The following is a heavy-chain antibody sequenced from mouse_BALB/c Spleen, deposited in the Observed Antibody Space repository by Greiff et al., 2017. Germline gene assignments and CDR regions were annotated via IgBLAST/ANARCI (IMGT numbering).Heavy chain of an antibody. CDR3: ARHSTFYAMDY. CDR1: GFTFSSYT. CDR2: ISNGGGST. J-gene: IGHJ4*01. V-gene: IGHV5-12-2*01. D-gene: IGHD2-1*01. Sequence: EVKLMESGGGLVQPGGSLKLSCAASGFTFSSYTMSWVRQTPEKRLEWVAYISNGGGSTYYPDTVKGRFTISRDNAKNTLYLQMSSLKSEDTAMYYCARHSTFYAMDYWGQGTSVTVSS.